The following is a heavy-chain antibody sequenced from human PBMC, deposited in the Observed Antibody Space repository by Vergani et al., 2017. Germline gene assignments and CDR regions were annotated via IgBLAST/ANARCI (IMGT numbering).Heavy chain of an antibody. CDR3: ARDPEQWGSXFDY. V-gene: IGHV1-3*01. J-gene: IGHJ4*02. Sequence: QVQLVQSGAEVKKPGASVKVSCKASGYTFTSYAMHWVRQAPGQRLEWMGRINAGNGNTKYSQKFQGRVTITRDTAASTAYMELSSLRSEDTAVYYCARDPEQWGSXFDYWGQGTLVTVSS. CDR2: INAGNGNT. CDR1: GYTFTSYA. D-gene: IGHD3-16*01.